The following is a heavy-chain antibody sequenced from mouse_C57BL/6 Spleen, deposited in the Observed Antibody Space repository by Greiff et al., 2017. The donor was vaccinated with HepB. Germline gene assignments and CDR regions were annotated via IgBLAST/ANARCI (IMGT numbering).Heavy chain of an antibody. CDR1: GYTFTSYW. J-gene: IGHJ2*01. D-gene: IGHD2-3*01. Sequence: VQLQQSGAELVMPGASVKLSCKASGYTFTSYWMHWVKQRPGQGLEWIGEIDPSDSYTNYNQKFKGKSTLTVDKSSSTAYMQLSSLTSEDSAVYYCARRAGYLNYFDYWGQGTTLTVSS. CDR2: IDPSDSYT. V-gene: IGHV1-69*01. CDR3: ARRAGYLNYFDY.